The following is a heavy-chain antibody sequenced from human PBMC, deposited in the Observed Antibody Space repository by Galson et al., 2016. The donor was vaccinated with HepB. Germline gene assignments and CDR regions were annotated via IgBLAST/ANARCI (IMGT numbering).Heavy chain of an antibody. J-gene: IGHJ5*02. V-gene: IGHV4-4*02. Sequence: SETLSLTCAVSGDSISGSHWWSWVRRPPGKGLEWIGEILHSGRTNYNPSLKSRVTMSADTSKNELSLIVSSVTAADTAVYYCVSEPSGWMGFARWGQGTLVTVSS. D-gene: IGHD6-19*01. CDR3: VSEPSGWMGFAR. CDR2: ILHSGRT. CDR1: GDSISGSHW.